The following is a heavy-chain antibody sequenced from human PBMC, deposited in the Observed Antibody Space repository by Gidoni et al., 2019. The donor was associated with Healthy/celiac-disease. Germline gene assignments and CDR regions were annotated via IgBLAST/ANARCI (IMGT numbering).Heavy chain of an antibody. J-gene: IGHJ4*02. V-gene: IGHV3-9*01. CDR3: AKATLHYDSSGYYDY. CDR1: GFTFDDYA. CDR2: ISWNSGSI. Sequence: EVQLVESGGGLVQPGRSLRLSCAASGFTFDDYAMHWVRQAPGKGLGWVSGISWNSGSIGYAGSVKGRFTISRDNAKNSLYLQMNSLRAEDTALYYCAKATLHYDSSGYYDYWGQGTLVTVSS. D-gene: IGHD3-22*01.